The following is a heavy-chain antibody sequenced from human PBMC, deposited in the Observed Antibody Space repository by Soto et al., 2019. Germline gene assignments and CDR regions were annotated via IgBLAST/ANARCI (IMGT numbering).Heavy chain of an antibody. Sequence: EAQLLESGGGLVQPGGSQRLSCAASGFTFSNYAMNWVRQAPGGGLEWVSTITSSGASTYYADSVKGRFTISRDNSDNPLSRQMNSLRVDDTAVYYCAKGGPTIADAFDIWGQGTMVAVSS. CDR2: ITSSGAST. D-gene: IGHD1-1*01. CDR1: GFTFSNYA. J-gene: IGHJ3*02. CDR3: AKGGPTIADAFDI. V-gene: IGHV3-23*01.